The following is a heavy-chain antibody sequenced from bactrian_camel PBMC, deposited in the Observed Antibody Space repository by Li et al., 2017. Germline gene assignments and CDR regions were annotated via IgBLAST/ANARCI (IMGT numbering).Heavy chain of an antibody. CDR2: IYTGSGNT. CDR3: APHITWVGDYESNY. V-gene: IGHV3S25*01. D-gene: IGHD4*01. Sequence: QLVESGGGSVQAGGSLRLSCAASGYTYNRNCMAWFRQAPGKEREGVARIYTGSGNTYYVDSVKGRFTISQDNAKNTVYLQMNSPKPEDTALYYCAPHITWVGDYESNYWGQGTQVTVS. J-gene: IGHJ4*01. CDR1: GYTYNRNC.